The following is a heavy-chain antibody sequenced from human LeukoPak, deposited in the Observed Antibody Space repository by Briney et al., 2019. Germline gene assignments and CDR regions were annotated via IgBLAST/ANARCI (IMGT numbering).Heavy chain of an antibody. CDR1: GFTFSSYG. Sequence: GGSLRLSCAASGFTFSSYGMHWVRQAPGKGLEWVAFIRYDGSNKYYADSVKGRFTISRDNSKNTLYLQMNSLRAEDTAVYYCARGGWLPIDYWGQGTLVTVSS. CDR3: ARGGWLPIDY. J-gene: IGHJ4*02. D-gene: IGHD5-18*01. V-gene: IGHV3-30*02. CDR2: IRYDGSNK.